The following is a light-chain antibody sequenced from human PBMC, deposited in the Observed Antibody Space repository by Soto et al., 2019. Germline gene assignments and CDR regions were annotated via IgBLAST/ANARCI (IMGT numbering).Light chain of an antibody. CDR1: NSNIGSNT. CDR3: AAWDDILNGVV. J-gene: IGLJ2*01. CDR2: SNN. Sequence: QSVLTQPPSASGTPGQRVTISCSGSNSNIGSNTVHWYQQLPGTAPKLLIYSNNQRPSGVPDRFSGSKSGTSASLSISGLQSEDEADYYCAAWDDILNGVVFGGGTKFTVL. V-gene: IGLV1-44*01.